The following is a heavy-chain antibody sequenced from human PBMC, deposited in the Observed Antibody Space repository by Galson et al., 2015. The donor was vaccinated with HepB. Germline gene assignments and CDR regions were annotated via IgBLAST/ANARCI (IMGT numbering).Heavy chain of an antibody. CDR2: IDPSGGST. V-gene: IGHV1-46*01. CDR1: GYTFATYY. CDR3: GRRGRDSTGWYPPLDY. D-gene: IGHD3-22*01. J-gene: IGHJ4*02. Sequence: SVKVSCKASGYTFATYYIHWVRQAPGQGLEWMGLIDPSGGSTYYGQNFQGRVSMTRDTSTNIVYMEMSSLRSDDTAVYYCGRRGRDSTGWYPPLDYWGQGTLVTVSS.